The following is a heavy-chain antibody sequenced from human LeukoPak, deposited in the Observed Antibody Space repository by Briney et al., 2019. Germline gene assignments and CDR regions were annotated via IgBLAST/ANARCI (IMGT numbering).Heavy chain of an antibody. CDR1: GDSISGRTYY. CDR3: ARDVSSMFPNWFDP. CDR2: IWNSGST. V-gene: IGHV4-31*03. Sequence: SETLSLTCSVSGDSISGRTYYWTWIRQHPEKGLEWIGYIWNSGSTNYNPALKSRVTIPVDTSKNQFSLKLTSVTAADTAIYYCARDVSSMFPNWFDPWGQGILVIVSS. D-gene: IGHD6-6*01. J-gene: IGHJ5*02.